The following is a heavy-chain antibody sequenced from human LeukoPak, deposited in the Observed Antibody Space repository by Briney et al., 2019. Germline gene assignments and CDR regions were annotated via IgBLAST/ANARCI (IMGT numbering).Heavy chain of an antibody. CDR2: ISSSSSYI. Sequence: PGGSLRLSCAASGFTFSSYSMNWVRQAPRKGLEWVSSISSSSSYIYYADSVKGRFTISRDNAKNSLYLQMNSLRAEDTAVYYCARVEATIPFYYYYMDVWGKGTTVTVSS. D-gene: IGHD5-12*01. CDR1: GFTFSSYS. CDR3: ARVEATIPFYYYYMDV. J-gene: IGHJ6*03. V-gene: IGHV3-21*01.